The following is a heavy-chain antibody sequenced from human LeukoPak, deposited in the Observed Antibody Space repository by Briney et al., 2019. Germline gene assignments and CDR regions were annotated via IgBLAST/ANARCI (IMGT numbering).Heavy chain of an antibody. D-gene: IGHD5-12*01. J-gene: IGHJ4*02. CDR3: ARYSGYDFQHLDY. V-gene: IGHV1-69*13. CDR2: IIPIFGTA. Sequence: SVKVSCKASGGTFSSYAISWVRQAPGQGLEWMGGIIPIFGTANYAQKFQGRVTITADESTSTVYMELSSLRSEDTAVYYCARYSGYDFQHLDYWGQGTLVTVSS. CDR1: GGTFSSYA.